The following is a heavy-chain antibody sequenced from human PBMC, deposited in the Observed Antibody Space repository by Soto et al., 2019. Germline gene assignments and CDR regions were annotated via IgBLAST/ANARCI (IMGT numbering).Heavy chain of an antibody. V-gene: IGHV1-8*02. D-gene: IGHD4-4*01. J-gene: IGHJ5*02. CDR3: AMAGRDYSNSRDCFDP. CDR2: MNPNSGNT. Sequence: ASVKVSCKASGYTFTSYDINWVRQATGQGLEGMGGMNPNSGNTGYAQKFQGRVTMTRNTSISTAYMELSSLRSEDTAVYYSAMAGRDYSNSRDCFDPWGQGTLVTVSS. CDR1: GYTFTSYD.